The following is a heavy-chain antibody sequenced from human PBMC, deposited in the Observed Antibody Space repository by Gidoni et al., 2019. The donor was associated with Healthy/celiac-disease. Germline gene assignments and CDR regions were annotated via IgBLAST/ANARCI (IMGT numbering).Heavy chain of an antibody. J-gene: IGHJ4*02. Sequence: QVQLVQSGAEVKKPGSSVKVSCKASGGTFSRYAISWVRQAPGQGLEWMGGIIPIFGTANYAQKCQGRVTITADKSTSTAYMELSSLRSEDTAVYYCARGGYSGYDFSSSGWYTPFDYWGQGTLVTVSS. D-gene: IGHD5-12*01. CDR3: ARGGYSGYDFSSSGWYTPFDY. CDR1: GGTFSRYA. CDR2: IIPIFGTA. V-gene: IGHV1-69*06.